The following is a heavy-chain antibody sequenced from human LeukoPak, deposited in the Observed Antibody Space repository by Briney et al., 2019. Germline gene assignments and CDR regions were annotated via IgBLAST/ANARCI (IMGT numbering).Heavy chain of an antibody. V-gene: IGHV1-18*01. CDR1: GGTFSSYA. Sequence: ASVKVSCKASGGTFSSYAISWVRQAPGQGLEWMGWISAYNGNTNYAQKLQGRVTMTTDTSTSTAYMELRSLRSDDTAVYYCARGFRGLRLGELSPFDYWGQGTLVTVSS. CDR3: ARGFRGLRLGELSPFDY. J-gene: IGHJ4*02. CDR2: ISAYNGNT. D-gene: IGHD3-16*02.